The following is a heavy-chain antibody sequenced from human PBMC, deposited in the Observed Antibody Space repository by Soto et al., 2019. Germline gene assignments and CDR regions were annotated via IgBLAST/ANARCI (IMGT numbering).Heavy chain of an antibody. CDR3: XXXXXXXTYYFAY. Sequence: QVQLVESGGGVVQPGRSLRLSCEASGFAFRSYAVHWVRQAPGKGLDWVALISYDGSNVYYADSVKGRFTISRDNSKXXXXXXXXXXXXXXXXXXXXXXXXXXXTYYFAYWGQGTLVTVSS. CDR2: ISYDGSNV. J-gene: IGHJ4*02. CDR1: GFAFRSYA. V-gene: IGHV3-30-3*01.